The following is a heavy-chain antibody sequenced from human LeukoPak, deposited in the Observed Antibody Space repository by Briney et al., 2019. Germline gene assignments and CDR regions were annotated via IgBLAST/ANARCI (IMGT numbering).Heavy chain of an antibody. J-gene: IGHJ6*03. CDR2: INHSGST. V-gene: IGHV4-34*01. CDR3: ARESFYYYYYYMDV. Sequence: SETLSLTCAVYGGSFSGYYWSWIRQPPGKGLEWIGEINHSGSTNYNPSLKSRVTISVDTSKNQFPLKLSSVTAADTAVYYCARESFYYYYYYMDVWGKGTTVTVSS. CDR1: GGSFSGYY. D-gene: IGHD2/OR15-2a*01.